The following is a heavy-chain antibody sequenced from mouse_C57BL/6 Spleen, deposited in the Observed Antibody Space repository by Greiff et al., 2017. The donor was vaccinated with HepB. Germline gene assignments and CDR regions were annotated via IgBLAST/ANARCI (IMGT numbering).Heavy chain of an antibody. J-gene: IGHJ1*03. CDR2: INPSTGGT. D-gene: IGHD3-2*01. V-gene: IGHV1-42*01. CDR1: GYSFTGYY. CDR3: ARRHDV. Sequence: VQLKESGPELVKPGASVKISCKASGYSFTGYYMNWVKQSPEKSLEWIGEINPSTGGTTYNQKFKAKATLTVDKSSSTAYMQLKSLTSEDSAVYYCARRHDVWGTGTTVTVSS.